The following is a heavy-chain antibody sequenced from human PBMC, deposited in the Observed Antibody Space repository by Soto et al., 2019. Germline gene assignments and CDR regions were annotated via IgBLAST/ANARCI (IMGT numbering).Heavy chain of an antibody. CDR2: ISAYNGNT. CDR1: GYTFTSYG. D-gene: IGHD2-15*01. J-gene: IGHJ4*02. CDR3: ARDCSGGSCSHQYFDY. V-gene: IGHV1-18*01. Sequence: EASGKVSCKASGYTFTSYGISWVRQAPGQGLEWMGWISAYNGNTNYAQKLQGRVTMTTDTSTSTAYMELRSLRSDDTAVYYCARDCSGGSCSHQYFDYWGQGTLVTVSS.